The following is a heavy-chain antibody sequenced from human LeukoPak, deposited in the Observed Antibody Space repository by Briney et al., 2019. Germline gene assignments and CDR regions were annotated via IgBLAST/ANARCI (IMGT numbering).Heavy chain of an antibody. J-gene: IGHJ3*02. V-gene: IGHV4-59*01. CDR2: IYYSGST. Sequence: PSETLSLTRTVSGGSISSYYWSWIRQPPGKGLEWIGYIYYSGSTNYNPSLKSRVTISVDTSKNQFSLKLSSVTAADTAVYYCARVARKWELANDAFDIWGQGTMVTVSS. D-gene: IGHD1-26*01. CDR3: ARVARKWELANDAFDI. CDR1: GGSISSYY.